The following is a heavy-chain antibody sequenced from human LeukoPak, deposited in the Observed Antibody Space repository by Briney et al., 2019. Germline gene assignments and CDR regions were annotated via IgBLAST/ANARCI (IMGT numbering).Heavy chain of an antibody. V-gene: IGHV4-4*07. J-gene: IGHJ4*02. D-gene: IGHD3-3*01. Sequence: PSETLSLTCTVSGGSISSYYWSWIRQPAGKGLEWIGRIHTSGSTNYNPSLKSRVTMSVDTSKNQFSLKLSSVTAADTAVYYCAREEYDFWSGYYDYWGQGTLVTVSS. CDR3: AREEYDFWSGYYDY. CDR1: GGSISSYY. CDR2: IHTSGST.